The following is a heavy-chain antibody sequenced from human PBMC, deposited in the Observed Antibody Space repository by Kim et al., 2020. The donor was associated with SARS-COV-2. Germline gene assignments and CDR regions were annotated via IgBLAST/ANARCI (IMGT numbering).Heavy chain of an antibody. CDR3: ARGITIFGVVTNGMDV. D-gene: IGHD3-3*01. J-gene: IGHJ6*02. Sequence: SLRSRVTISVETSKNQFSLTLSSVTAADTAVHYCARGITIFGVVTNGMDVWGQGTTVTVSS. V-gene: IGHV4-31*02.